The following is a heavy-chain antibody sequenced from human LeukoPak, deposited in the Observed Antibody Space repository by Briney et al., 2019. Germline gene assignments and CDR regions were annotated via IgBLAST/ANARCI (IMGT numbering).Heavy chain of an antibody. J-gene: IGHJ3*02. V-gene: IGHV4-4*07. Sequence: SETLSLTCTVSGGSISSYYWSWIRQPAGKGLEWIGRIYTSGSTNYNPSLKSRVTMSVDTSKNQFSLKLSSVTAADTAVYYCARQNQNYGDYPAAFDIWGQGTMVTVSS. CDR2: IYTSGST. CDR3: ARQNQNYGDYPAAFDI. D-gene: IGHD4-17*01. CDR1: GGSISSYY.